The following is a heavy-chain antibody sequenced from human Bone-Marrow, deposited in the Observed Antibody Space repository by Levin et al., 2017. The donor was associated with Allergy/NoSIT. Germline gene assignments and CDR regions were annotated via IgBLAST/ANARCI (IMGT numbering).Heavy chain of an antibody. J-gene: IGHJ4*02. D-gene: IGHD1-26*01. Sequence: PGGSLRLSCEVSGFTFGDFAMHWVRQAPGKGLEWVSGISWDSGSIGHADSVKGRFTISRDNARNSVYLQMNSLGAEDTALYYCVKGPPRWSGSYRGSFDYWGQGALVTVSS. CDR3: VKGPPRWSGSYRGSFDY. CDR2: ISWDSGSI. V-gene: IGHV3-9*01. CDR1: GFTFGDFA.